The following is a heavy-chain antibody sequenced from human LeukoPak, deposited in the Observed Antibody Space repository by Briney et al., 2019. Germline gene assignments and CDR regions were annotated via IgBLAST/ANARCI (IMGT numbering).Heavy chain of an antibody. CDR2: IIPIFGTA. Sequence: GASVKVSCKASGGTFSSYAISWVRQAPGQGLEWMGGIIPIFGTANYAQKFQGRVTMTEDTSTDTAYMELSSLRSEDTAVYYCATDSPSPYGSGMGGMDVWGQGTTVTVSS. V-gene: IGHV1-69*06. D-gene: IGHD3-10*01. J-gene: IGHJ6*02. CDR3: ATDSPSPYGSGMGGMDV. CDR1: GGTFSSYA.